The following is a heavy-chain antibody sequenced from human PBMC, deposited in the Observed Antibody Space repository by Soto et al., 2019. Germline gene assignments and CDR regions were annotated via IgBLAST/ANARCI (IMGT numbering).Heavy chain of an antibody. Sequence: ASVKVSCKASGYTFTAYYMHWVRQAPGQGLEWMGVINPSGGSTTYAQKFQGRVTMTRDTSTSTVYMELSSLRSEDTAVYYCAREQVNYYYGMDVWGQGTTVTVSS. CDR2: INPSGGST. CDR3: AREQVNYYYGMDV. J-gene: IGHJ6*02. CDR1: GYTFTAYY. V-gene: IGHV1-46*01.